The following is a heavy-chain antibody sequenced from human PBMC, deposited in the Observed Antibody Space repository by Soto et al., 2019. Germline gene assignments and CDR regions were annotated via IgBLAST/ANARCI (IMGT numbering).Heavy chain of an antibody. Sequence: EVQSVETGGGLVPPGGSLRLSCAASGFSVSSIYMSWVRQAPGKGLEWVSVIFVGYNPYYADSVKGRFTVSRDSSKNTVYLEMNSLRAEDTAVYYCARLLGRSYSFHHYYALDVWGQGTTVTVSS. CDR2: IFVGYNP. D-gene: IGHD3-16*02. CDR3: ARLLGRSYSFHHYYALDV. J-gene: IGHJ6*02. V-gene: IGHV3-53*02. CDR1: GFSVSSIY.